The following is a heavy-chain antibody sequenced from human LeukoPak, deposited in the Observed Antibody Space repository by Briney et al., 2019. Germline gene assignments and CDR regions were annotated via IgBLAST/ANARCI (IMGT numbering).Heavy chain of an antibody. CDR1: GFTFSSYA. D-gene: IGHD4-11*01. J-gene: IGHJ5*02. V-gene: IGHV3-23*01. Sequence: GASLRLSCAASGFTFSSYAMSWVRQAPGKGLEWVSAISGSGGSTYYADSVKGRFTISRDNSKNTLYLQVNSLRAEDTAVYYCAKDWSYTVTTPVGWLDPWGQGTLVTVSS. CDR2: ISGSGGST. CDR3: AKDWSYTVTTPVGWLDP.